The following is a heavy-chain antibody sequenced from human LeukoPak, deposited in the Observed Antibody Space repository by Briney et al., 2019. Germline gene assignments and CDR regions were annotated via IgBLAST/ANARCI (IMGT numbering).Heavy chain of an antibody. J-gene: IGHJ4*02. D-gene: IGHD2-2*01. CDR2: INYSGST. Sequence: SETLSLTCTVSGGSVSSGSYYWSWIRQAPGKGLEWIGHINYSGSTNYNPSLKSRVTISVDTSKNQFSLKLSSVTAADTAVYYCAKLTCSSTFCPLDYWGQGTLVTVSS. CDR3: AKLTCSSTFCPLDY. CDR1: GGSVSSGSYY. V-gene: IGHV4-61*01.